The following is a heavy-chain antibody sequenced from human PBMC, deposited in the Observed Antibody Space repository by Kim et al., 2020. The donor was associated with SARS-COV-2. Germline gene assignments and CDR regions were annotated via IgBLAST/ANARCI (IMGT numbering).Heavy chain of an antibody. CDR1: GFIFSNYA. CDR3: AKLKNMIVAIIPYYDV. V-gene: IGHV3-23*01. Sequence: GGSPRLSCAASGFIFSNYAMTWVRQAPGKGLEWVAAISGSGSGIFYADSAKGRFTISRDNSKNTVSLQMNSLTADDSALYFCAKLKNMIVAIIPYYDVWG. D-gene: IGHD3-22*01. CDR2: ISGSGSGI. J-gene: IGHJ6*01.